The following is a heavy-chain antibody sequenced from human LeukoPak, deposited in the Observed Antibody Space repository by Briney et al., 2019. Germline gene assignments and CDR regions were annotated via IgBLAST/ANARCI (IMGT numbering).Heavy chain of an antibody. CDR2: IHPSGGST. CDR1: GYTSTADY. V-gene: IGHV1-46*01. Sequence: ASAKVSSKASGYTSTADYMHWGPQAPGQGLEWMGIIHPSGGSTSYAQKFQGRVTMTRDTSTSTVYMELSSLRSEDTAVYYCARGGGRDGYTIDYWGQGTLVTVSS. CDR3: ARGGGRDGYTIDY. J-gene: IGHJ4*02. D-gene: IGHD5-24*01.